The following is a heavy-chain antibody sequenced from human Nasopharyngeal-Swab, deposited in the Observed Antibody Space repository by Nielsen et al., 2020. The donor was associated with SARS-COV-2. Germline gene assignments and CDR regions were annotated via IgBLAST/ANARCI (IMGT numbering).Heavy chain of an antibody. CDR2: ISSSGSIA. Sequence: GESLKISCEASGFTFGSYTMNWVRQAPGKGLEWVSFISSSGSIAYYADSVKGRFTISRDNANNSLYLQMNSLRAHDTAVYYCVRDGALIQLWLLPHALDIWGQGTLVTVSS. CDR1: GFTFGSYT. CDR3: VRDGALIQLWLLPHALDI. V-gene: IGHV3-48*04. D-gene: IGHD5-18*01. J-gene: IGHJ3*02.